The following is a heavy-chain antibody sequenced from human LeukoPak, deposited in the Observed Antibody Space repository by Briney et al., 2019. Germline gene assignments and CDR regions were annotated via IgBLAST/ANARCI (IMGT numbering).Heavy chain of an antibody. CDR3: AKRGGALSH. D-gene: IGHD2-21*01. J-gene: IGHJ4*02. CDR2: INPNSGDT. V-gene: IGHV1-2*02. Sequence: ASVTVSCKPSGYLFTGFYIHWVRQVPGQGLEWMGWINPNSGDTKSAPKFQGRVAMTRVTSINTAYMEVSGLTPDDTAIYYCAKRGGALSHWGQGTPVTVTS. CDR1: GYLFTGFY.